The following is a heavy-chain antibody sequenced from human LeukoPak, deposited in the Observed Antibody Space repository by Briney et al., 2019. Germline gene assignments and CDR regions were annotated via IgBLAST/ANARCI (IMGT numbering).Heavy chain of an antibody. CDR3: ARHHGLTIFGVAEGPMDV. J-gene: IGHJ6*02. V-gene: IGHV4-39*01. Sequence: SETLSLTCTVSGGSISSSSYYWGWIRQPPGKGLEWIGSIYYSGSTYYNPSLKSRVTLSVDTSKNQFSLKLSSVTAADTAVYYCARHHGLTIFGVAEGPMDVWGQGTTVTVSS. CDR2: IYYSGST. D-gene: IGHD3-3*01. CDR1: GGSISSSSYY.